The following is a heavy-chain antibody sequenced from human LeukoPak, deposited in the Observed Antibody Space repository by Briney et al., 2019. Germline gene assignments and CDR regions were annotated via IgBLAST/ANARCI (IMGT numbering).Heavy chain of an antibody. D-gene: IGHD3-10*01. CDR1: GFTFSSSA. V-gene: IGHV3-23*01. CDR3: AKNFGSGRGVPYGMDV. Sequence: PGGSLRLSCAASGFTFSSSAMGWVRRAPQKGLEWVSAIPASGPKTYYTGSVKGRFTVSRDNSKSRLFLQMNSLRAEDTAVYYCAKNFGSGRGVPYGMDVWGQGTTVTVAS. CDR2: IPASGPKT. J-gene: IGHJ6*02.